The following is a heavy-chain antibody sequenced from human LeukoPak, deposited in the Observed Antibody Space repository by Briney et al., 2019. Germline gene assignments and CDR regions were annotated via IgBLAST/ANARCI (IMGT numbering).Heavy chain of an antibody. CDR1: GFAFNNAW. V-gene: IGHV3-23*01. CDR3: AKGLIFSPPIVVVPAAPGDY. CDR2: ISGSGGST. J-gene: IGHJ4*02. Sequence: GGSLRLSCAASGFAFNNAWMSWVRQAPGKGLEWVSAISGSGGSTYYADSVKGRFTISRDNSKNTLYLQMNSLRAEDTAVYYCAKGLIFSPPIVVVPAAPGDYWGQGTLVTVSS. D-gene: IGHD2-2*01.